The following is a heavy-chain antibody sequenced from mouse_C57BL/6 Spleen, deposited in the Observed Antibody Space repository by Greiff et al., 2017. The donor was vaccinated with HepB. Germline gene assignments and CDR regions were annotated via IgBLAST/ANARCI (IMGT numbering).Heavy chain of an antibody. Sequence: QVQLQQPGAELVRPGTSVKLSCKASGYTFTSYWMHWVKQRPGQGLEWIGVIDPSDSYTNYNQKFKGKATLTVDTSSSPAYMQLSSLTSEDSAVYYCARRGYYGNYDYYAMDYWGQGTSVTVSS. V-gene: IGHV1-59*01. CDR3: ARRGYYGNYDYYAMDY. J-gene: IGHJ4*01. CDR1: GYTFTSYW. CDR2: IDPSDSYT. D-gene: IGHD2-1*01.